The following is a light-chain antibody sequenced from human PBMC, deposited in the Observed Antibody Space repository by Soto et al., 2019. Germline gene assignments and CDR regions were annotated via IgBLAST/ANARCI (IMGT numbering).Light chain of an antibody. J-gene: IGKJ5*01. CDR1: QSVSSY. CDR3: HQRYNWPRVT. Sequence: EMVLTQSPATLSLSPGERATLSCRASQSVSSYLAWYQQKPGQAPRLLIYGASSRATGIPDRFSGSGSGTDFTLTITSLEPEDFAVYFCHQRYNWPRVTFGQGTRLEIK. CDR2: GAS. V-gene: IGKV3-11*01.